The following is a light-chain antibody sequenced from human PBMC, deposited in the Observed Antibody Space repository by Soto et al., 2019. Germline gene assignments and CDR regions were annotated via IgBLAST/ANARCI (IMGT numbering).Light chain of an antibody. CDR2: AAT. CDR3: QQSYSAPQT. V-gene: IGKV1-39*01. J-gene: IGKJ1*01. CDR1: QSISSY. Sequence: DIQMTQSPSSLSASVGDRVTITCRASQSISSYINWYQQKPGKAPNLLISAATSLQSGVPSRFSGSGSGSDFTLTISSLQHEDFATYYCQQSYSAPQTFGQGTKVEIK.